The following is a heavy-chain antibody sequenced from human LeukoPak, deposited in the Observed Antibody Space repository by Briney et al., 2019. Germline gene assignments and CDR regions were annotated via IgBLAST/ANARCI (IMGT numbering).Heavy chain of an antibody. D-gene: IGHD6-13*01. CDR2: IYCSGST. J-gene: IGHJ5*02. V-gene: IGHV4-38-2*02. CDR3: AREYSTKWYDDRGWFDP. Sequence: SETLSLTCSVSSYSISSAYYWGWIRQAPGKRLQCIGSIYCSGSTSYHPSLTSRVTISLATYTNQPSLKLSSVTAADTAFYYCAREYSTKWYDDRGWFDPWGQGTLLTVSS. CDR1: SYSISSAYY.